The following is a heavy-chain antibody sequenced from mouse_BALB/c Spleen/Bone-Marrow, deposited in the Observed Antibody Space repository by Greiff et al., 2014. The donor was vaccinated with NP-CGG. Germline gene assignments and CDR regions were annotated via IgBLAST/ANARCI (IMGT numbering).Heavy chain of an antibody. V-gene: IGHV5-6-3*01. Sequence: EVQVVESGGGLVQPGGSLKLSCAASGFTFSSYGMSWVRQTPDKRLELVATINSNGGSTYYPDSAKGRFTISRDNAKNTLYLQMSSLKSEDTAMYYCARDSNDYWGQGTTLTVSS. CDR2: INSNGGST. CDR1: GFTFSSYG. J-gene: IGHJ2*01. CDR3: ARDSNDY.